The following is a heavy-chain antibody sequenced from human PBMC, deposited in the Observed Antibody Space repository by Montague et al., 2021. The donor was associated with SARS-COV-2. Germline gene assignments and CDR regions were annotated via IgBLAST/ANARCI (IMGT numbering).Heavy chain of an antibody. J-gene: IGHJ3*02. D-gene: IGHD2-2*01. CDR3: ARHGCYETYDAFDI. V-gene: IGHV4-39*01. CDR2: ST. Sequence: STYYNPSLKSRVTISVDTSKNQFSLKLSYVTAADTALYYCARHGCYETYDAFDILGQGKIFTVSS.